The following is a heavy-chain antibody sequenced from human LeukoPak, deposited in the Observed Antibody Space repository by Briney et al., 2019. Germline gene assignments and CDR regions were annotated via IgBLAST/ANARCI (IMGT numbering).Heavy chain of an antibody. V-gene: IGHV1-8*01. D-gene: IGHD3-10*01. J-gene: IGHJ4*02. CDR1: GYTFTSYD. CDR3: ARVGMVRGVIPGY. CDR2: MNPNSGNT. Sequence: GVSVKVSCKASGYTFTSYDINWVRQATGQGLEWMGWMNPNSGNTGYAQKFQGRVTMTRNTSISTAYMELSSLRSEDTAVYYCARVGMVRGVIPGYWGQGTLVTVSS.